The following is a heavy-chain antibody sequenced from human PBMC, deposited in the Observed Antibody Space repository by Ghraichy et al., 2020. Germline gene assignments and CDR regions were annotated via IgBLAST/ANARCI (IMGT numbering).Heavy chain of an antibody. V-gene: IGHV5-51*01. D-gene: IGHD4/OR15-4a*01. CDR3: ARLKYGGLAGEFDF. CDR1: GYTFYSYW. Sequence: GESLNISCQGSGYTFYSYWIAWVCQTPGKGLESMGSIYPSDSDTRYSPSFQGQVTISADKSITTAYLQWSSLKASDTAIYYCARLKYGGLAGEFDFWGQGTLVTVSS. J-gene: IGHJ4*02. CDR2: IYPSDSDT.